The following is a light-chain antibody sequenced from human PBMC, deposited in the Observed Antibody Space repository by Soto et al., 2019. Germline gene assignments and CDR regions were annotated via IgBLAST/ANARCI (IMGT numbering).Light chain of an antibody. CDR2: AAS. V-gene: IGKV1-39*01. CDR1: RSISNY. CDR3: QQRRT. J-gene: IGKJ1*01. Sequence: DIEMTQLPCCLSASVGDRVTISCRARRSISNYLCWYQQIPEKAPKLLIYAASSLQSGVPSRLSGSGSGTDFTLTISSLQPEDFATYYCQQRRTFGQGTKVDI.